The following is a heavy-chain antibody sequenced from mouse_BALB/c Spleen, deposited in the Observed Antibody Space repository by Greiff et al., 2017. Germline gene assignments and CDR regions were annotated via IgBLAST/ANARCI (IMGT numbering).Heavy chain of an antibody. CDR3: ASTVVAYYFDY. CDR2: ISYSGST. Sequence: DVKLQESGPGLVKPSQSLSLTCTVTGYSITSDYAWIWIRQFPGNKLEWMGYISYSGSTSYNPSLKSRISITRDTSKNQFFLQLNSVTTEDTATYYCASTVVAYYFDYWGQGTTLTVSS. J-gene: IGHJ2*01. D-gene: IGHD1-1*01. CDR1: GYSITSDYA. V-gene: IGHV3-2*02.